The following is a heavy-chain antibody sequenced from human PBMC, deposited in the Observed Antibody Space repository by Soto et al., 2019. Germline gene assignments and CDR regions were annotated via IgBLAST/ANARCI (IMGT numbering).Heavy chain of an antibody. CDR1: GGSISSYY. CDR3: ARLWGGSGSYYNPYPFDY. Sequence: SETLSLTCTVSGGSISSYYWSWIRQPPGKGLEWIGYIYYSGSTNYNPSLKSRVTISVDTSKNQFSLKLSSVTAADTAVYYCARLWGGSGSYYNPYPFDYWGQGTLVTVSS. D-gene: IGHD3-10*01. V-gene: IGHV4-59*08. CDR2: IYYSGST. J-gene: IGHJ4*02.